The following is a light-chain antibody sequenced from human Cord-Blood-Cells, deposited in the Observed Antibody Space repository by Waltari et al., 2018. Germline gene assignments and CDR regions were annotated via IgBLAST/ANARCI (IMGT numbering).Light chain of an antibody. Sequence: SYELTQPPSVSVSPGQTARITSSGHALPKHYAYWYQQQPGQAPVLVIHTDRERPSGIPERFSGASSGTRVTLTISGVQAEDEADYYCQSADSSGTWVFGGGTKLTVL. J-gene: IGLJ3*02. V-gene: IGLV3-25*03. CDR3: QSADSSGTWV. CDR1: ALPKHY. CDR2: TDR.